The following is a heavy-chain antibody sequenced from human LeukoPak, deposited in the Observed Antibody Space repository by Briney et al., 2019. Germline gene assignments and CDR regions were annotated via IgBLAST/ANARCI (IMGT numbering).Heavy chain of an antibody. D-gene: IGHD2-2*01. CDR3: ARGYCSSTSCYWSWFDP. V-gene: IGHV1-18*01. CDR2: ISVHNGNT. CDR1: GYTFTNYG. Sequence: GASVKVSCKASGYTFTNYGITWVRQAPGQGPEWMGWISVHNGNTNYAQKVQGRVSMTTDTSTSTAYMELRSLRSDDTAVYYCARGYCSSTSCYWSWFDPWGQGTLVTVSS. J-gene: IGHJ5*02.